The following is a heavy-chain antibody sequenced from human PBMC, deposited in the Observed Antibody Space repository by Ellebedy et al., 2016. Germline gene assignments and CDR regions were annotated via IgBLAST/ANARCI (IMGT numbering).Heavy chain of an antibody. D-gene: IGHD2-8*01. J-gene: IGHJ4*02. CDR3: ARQCLMVYAIKSPHFDY. CDR2: IYYSGST. Sequence: SETLSLTCTVSGGSISSGDYYWSWIRQPPGKGLEWIGYIYYSGSTYYNPSLKSRVTISVDTSKNQFSLKLSSVTAADTAVYYCARQCLMVYAIKSPHFDYWGQGTLVTVSS. CDR1: GGSISSGDYY. V-gene: IGHV4-30-4*01.